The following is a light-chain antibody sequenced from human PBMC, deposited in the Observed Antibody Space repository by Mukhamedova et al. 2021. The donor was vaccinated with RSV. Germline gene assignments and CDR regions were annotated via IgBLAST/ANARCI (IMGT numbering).Light chain of an antibody. Sequence: SITISCTGTSSDVGGYNYVSWYQQHPGKAPNLMIYEVSNRPSGVSNRFSGSKSGNTASLTISGLQAEDEADYSCSSYTSSSPVVF. J-gene: IGLJ2*01. V-gene: IGLV2-14*01. CDR1: SSDVGGYNY. CDR2: EVS. CDR3: SSYTSSSPVV.